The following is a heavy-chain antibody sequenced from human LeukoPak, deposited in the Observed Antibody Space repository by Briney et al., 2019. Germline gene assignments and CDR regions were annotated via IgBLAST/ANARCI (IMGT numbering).Heavy chain of an antibody. V-gene: IGHV3-33*01. Sequence: GGSLRLSCAASGFTFSSYGMHWVRQAPGKGLEWVAVIWYDGSNKYYADSVKGRFTTSRDNSKNTLYLQMNSLRAEDTAVYYCETHSSSFDYWGQGNLVPVSS. J-gene: IGHJ4*02. CDR2: IWYDGSNK. CDR3: ETHSSSFDY. CDR1: GFTFSSYG.